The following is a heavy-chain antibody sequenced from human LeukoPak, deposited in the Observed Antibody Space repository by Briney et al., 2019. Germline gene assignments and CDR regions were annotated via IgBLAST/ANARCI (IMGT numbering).Heavy chain of an antibody. V-gene: IGHV3-21*04. CDR1: GFTFSSYS. D-gene: IGHD3-22*01. CDR2: ISSSSSYI. CDR3: AKDFRDYYDSSGFDY. J-gene: IGHJ4*02. Sequence: PGGSLRLSCAASGFTFSSYSMNWVRQAPGKGLEWVSSISSSSSYIYYADSVKGRFTISRDNSKNTLYLQMNSLRAEDTAVYYCAKDFRDYYDSSGFDYWGQGTLVTVSS.